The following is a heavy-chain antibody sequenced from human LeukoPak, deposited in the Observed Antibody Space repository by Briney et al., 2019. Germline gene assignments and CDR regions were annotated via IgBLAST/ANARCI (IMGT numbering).Heavy chain of an antibody. D-gene: IGHD1-1*01. CDR3: ARYVPVKTGTTRASFDY. CDR2: INNSGNT. Sequence: SETLSLNCAVYGGSFSDYDWSWIRQPPGKGLEWIGEINNSGNTNDNPSLKSRVTMSVDTSKSQFSLNLRSVTAADTAVYYCARYVPVKTGTTRASFDYWGQGTLVTVSS. V-gene: IGHV4-34*01. CDR1: GGSFSDYD. J-gene: IGHJ4*02.